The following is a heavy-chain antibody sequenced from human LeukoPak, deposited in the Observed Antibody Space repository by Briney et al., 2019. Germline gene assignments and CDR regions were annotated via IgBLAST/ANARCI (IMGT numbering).Heavy chain of an antibody. CDR1: GFTFSSYS. CDR3: AKRSSSSWLQIDY. J-gene: IGHJ4*02. Sequence: PGGSLRLSCAASGFTFSSYSMNWVRQAPGKGLEWVSTISGSGGSTHYANSVKGRFTISRDNSRTTLYLQMNSLRAEDTALYYCAKRSSSSWLQIDYWGQGTLVTVSS. V-gene: IGHV3-23*01. CDR2: ISGSGGST. D-gene: IGHD6-13*01.